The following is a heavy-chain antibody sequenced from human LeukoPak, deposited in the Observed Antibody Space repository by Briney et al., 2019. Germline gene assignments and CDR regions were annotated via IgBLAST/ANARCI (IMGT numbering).Heavy chain of an antibody. D-gene: IGHD6-13*01. J-gene: IGHJ2*01. CDR2: ISAGGRNT. Sequence: GGSLRLSCAGSGFTFSNYDMSWVRQAPGKGLEWVSGISAGGRNTYYADSVKGRFTISRDNSKNTLYLQMNNLRAEDTAVYYCARRITSTWYGGLDLWGRGTLVTVSS. V-gene: IGHV3-23*01. CDR3: ARRITSTWYGGLDL. CDR1: GFTFSNYD.